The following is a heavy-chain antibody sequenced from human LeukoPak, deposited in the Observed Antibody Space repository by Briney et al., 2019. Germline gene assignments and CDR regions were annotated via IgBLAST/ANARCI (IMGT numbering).Heavy chain of an antibody. CDR1: GGSLSNYV. J-gene: IGHJ5*02. Sequence: GASVKVSCKASGGSLSNYVINWVRQAPGQGLEWMGGIIVIFGEAHYSQKFKGRVTISTDESATTAYMELTSLRSEDTAVYDSASDRNSGYDYKGSWGQGTLVTDSS. D-gene: IGHD5-12*01. CDR2: IIVIFGEA. V-gene: IGHV1-69*05. CDR3: ASDRNSGYDYKGS.